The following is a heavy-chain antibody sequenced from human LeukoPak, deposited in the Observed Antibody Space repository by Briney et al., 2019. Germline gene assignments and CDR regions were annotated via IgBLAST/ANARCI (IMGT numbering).Heavy chain of an antibody. CDR3: AREGWNLINNWFDP. J-gene: IGHJ5*02. CDR2: INHSGST. CDR1: GGSISSSSYY. Sequence: SETLSLTCTVSGGSISSSSYYWSWIRQPPGKGLEWIGEINHSGSTNYNPSLKSRVTISIDTSKNQFSLKLSSVTAADTAVYYCAREGWNLINNWFDPWGQGTLVTVSS. V-gene: IGHV4-39*07. D-gene: IGHD1-7*01.